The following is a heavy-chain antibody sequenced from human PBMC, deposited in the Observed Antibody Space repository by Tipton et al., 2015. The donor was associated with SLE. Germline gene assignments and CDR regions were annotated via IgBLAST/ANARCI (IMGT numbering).Heavy chain of an antibody. Sequence: TLSLTCSVSGGSIRGSSYYWGWIRQPPGRGLEWIGSVYYNGNTHYNASLKSRVTISVDTSNNQFSLRLRSVTAADTAVYYCARVGGSAFDIWGQGTMVTVSS. CDR3: ARVGGSAFDI. CDR2: VYYNGNT. CDR1: GGSIRGSSYY. J-gene: IGHJ3*02. D-gene: IGHD1-14*01. V-gene: IGHV4-39*07.